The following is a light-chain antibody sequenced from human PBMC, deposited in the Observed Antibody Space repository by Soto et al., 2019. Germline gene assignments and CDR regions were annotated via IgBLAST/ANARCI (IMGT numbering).Light chain of an antibody. CDR2: DAS. Sequence: EVVLTQSPTTLSLSPGERATLSCRASQRVGSFLAWYQQKSGQAPRLLIYDASKRATGIPGRFSGSGSETNFTLTINSLEPEDSAVYYCLQSSNWVYTFGQGTNLEIK. CDR3: LQSSNWVYT. V-gene: IGKV3-11*01. J-gene: IGKJ2*01. CDR1: QRVGSF.